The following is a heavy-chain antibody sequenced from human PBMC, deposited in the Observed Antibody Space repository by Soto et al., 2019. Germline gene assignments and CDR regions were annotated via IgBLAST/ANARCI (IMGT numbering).Heavy chain of an antibody. D-gene: IGHD4-17*01. CDR2: INHSGST. J-gene: IGHJ4*02. CDR1: GDSISSCY. CDR3: ASQRPTVTTFDY. V-gene: IGHV4-34*01. Sequence: SETLSLTCTVSGDSISSCYCHWIRQVPGKGLEWIGEINHSGSTNYNPSLKSRVSISVDTSKNQFSLRLSSVTAADTAVYYCASQRPTVTTFDYWGQGTLVTVSS.